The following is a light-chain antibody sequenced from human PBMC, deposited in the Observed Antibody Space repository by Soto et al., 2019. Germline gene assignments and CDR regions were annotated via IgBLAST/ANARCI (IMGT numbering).Light chain of an antibody. CDR1: SSNIERNR. V-gene: IGLV1-51*01. CDR3: SAWDSSPSSGV. CDR2: DNN. J-gene: IGLJ3*02. Sequence: QYVLTQPPSVSAAPGQKVTISCSGSSSNIERNRVSWYQQRPGTAPKLLIYDNNKRPSGIPDRFSGSKSGTSATLAITGLQTGDEADYYCSAWDSSPSSGVFGGGTKVTFL.